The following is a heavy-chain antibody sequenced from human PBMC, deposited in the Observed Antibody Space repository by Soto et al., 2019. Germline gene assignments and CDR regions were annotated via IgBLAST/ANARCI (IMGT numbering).Heavy chain of an antibody. CDR3: ARTPGGGSGYGTYMDV. Sequence: ASVKVSCKASGDTLTNYYMHWVRQAPGQGLEWMGTIDPSDGSTSDAQNFQGRVTMTRDTSTSTGYMELSSLRSEDTALYYCARTPGGGSGYGTYMDVWGKGTTVTVS. CDR1: GDTLTNYY. V-gene: IGHV1-46*03. CDR2: IDPSDGST. J-gene: IGHJ6*03. D-gene: IGHD3-3*01.